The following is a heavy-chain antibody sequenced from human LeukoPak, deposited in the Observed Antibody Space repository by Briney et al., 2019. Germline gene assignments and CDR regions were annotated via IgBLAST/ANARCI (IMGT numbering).Heavy chain of an antibody. V-gene: IGHV7-4-1*02. Sequence: ASVKVSCKASGYTFTSYAMNWVRQAPGQGLEWMGWINTNTGNPTYAQGFTGRFVFSLDTSVSTAYLQISSLKAEDTAVYYCARANAVLMVYATDYYYYMDVWGKGTTVTVSS. J-gene: IGHJ6*03. CDR3: ARANAVLMVYATDYYYYMDV. CDR2: INTNTGNP. D-gene: IGHD2-8*01. CDR1: GYTFTSYA.